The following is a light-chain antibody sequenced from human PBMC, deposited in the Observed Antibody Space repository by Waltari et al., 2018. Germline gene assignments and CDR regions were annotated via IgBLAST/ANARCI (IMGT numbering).Light chain of an antibody. CDR3: QSYDYYNQAIV. CDR1: SGRLAGHY. V-gene: IGLV6-57*04. J-gene: IGLJ3*02. Sequence: NFILTQPHSVSESPGKTVTISCPRRSGRLAGHYVTWSQQRPGSAPTIVIYEDNRRPSGVPDRFSGSIDSSSNSASLTISGLKTEDEADYYCQSYDYYNQAIVFGGGTKLTVL. CDR2: EDN.